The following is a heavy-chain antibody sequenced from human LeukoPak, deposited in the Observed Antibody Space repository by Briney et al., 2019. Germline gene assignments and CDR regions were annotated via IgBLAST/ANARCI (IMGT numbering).Heavy chain of an antibody. CDR2: INHSGST. J-gene: IGHJ4*02. D-gene: IGHD3-3*01. CDR3: ASLFWSGNLDY. V-gene: IGHV4-34*01. Sequence: SETLSLTCAVYGGSFSGYYWSWIRQPPGKGLEWIGKINHSGSTNYNPPLKSRVTISVDTSKNQFSPKLSSVTAADTAVYYCASLFWSGNLDYWGQGTLVSVSS. CDR1: GGSFSGYY.